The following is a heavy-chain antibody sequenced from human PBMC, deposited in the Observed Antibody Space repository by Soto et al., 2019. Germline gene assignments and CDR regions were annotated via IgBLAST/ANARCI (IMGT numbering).Heavy chain of an antibody. CDR1: GFSLTTDRVG. CDR2: IYWDDSK. CDR3: AHAYGARSHY. V-gene: IGHV2-5*02. D-gene: IGHD3-10*01. J-gene: IGHJ4*02. Sequence: QITLKESGPTLVKPTQTLTLTCTFSGFSLTTDRVGVGWIRQPPGEALEWLAVIYWDDSKTYRPSLESRLTITKDTSKNQEALTMTNMDSPDTATYYCAHAYGARSHYWGQGTLVSVSS.